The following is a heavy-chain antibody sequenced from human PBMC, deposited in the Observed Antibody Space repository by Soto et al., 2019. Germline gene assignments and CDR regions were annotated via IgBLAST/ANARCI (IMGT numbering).Heavy chain of an antibody. CDR3: AGLPTVTTWDYFDY. J-gene: IGHJ4*02. CDR2: IYYSGST. V-gene: IGHV4-39*01. D-gene: IGHD4-17*01. CDR1: GGSISSSSYY. Sequence: SETLSLTCTVSGGSISSSSYYWGWIRQPPGKGLEWIGSIYYSGSTYYNPSLKSRVTISVDTSKNQFSLKLSSVTAADTAVYYCAGLPTVTTWDYFDYWGQGTLVTVSS.